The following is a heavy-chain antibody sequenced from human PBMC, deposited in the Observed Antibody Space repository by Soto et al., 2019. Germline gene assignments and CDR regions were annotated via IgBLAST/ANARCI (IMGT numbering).Heavy chain of an antibody. D-gene: IGHD6-13*01. Sequence: QLQLQESGPGLVKPSETLSLTCTVSGGSISSSSYYWGWIRQPPGKGLEWIGSIYYSGSTYYNPSLKSRVTISVDTSKNQFSLKLSSVTAADTAVYYCARHESEQQLWVRLYYFDYWGQGTLVTVSS. CDR2: IYYSGST. CDR1: GGSISSSSYY. V-gene: IGHV4-39*01. J-gene: IGHJ4*02. CDR3: ARHESEQQLWVRLYYFDY.